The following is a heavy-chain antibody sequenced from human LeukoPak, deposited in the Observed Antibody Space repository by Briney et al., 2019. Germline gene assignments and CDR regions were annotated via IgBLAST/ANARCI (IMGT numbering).Heavy chain of an antibody. CDR2: INHSGST. CDR3: ARGRGFSNSFYDC. Sequence: SETLSLTCAVYGGSFSGYYWSWIRQPPGKGLEWIGEINHSGSTNYNPSLKSRVTISVDTSKNQFSLKLSSVTAADTAVYYCARGRGFSNSFYDCWGQGTLVTVSS. D-gene: IGHD4-11*01. V-gene: IGHV4-34*01. CDR1: GGSFSGYY. J-gene: IGHJ4*02.